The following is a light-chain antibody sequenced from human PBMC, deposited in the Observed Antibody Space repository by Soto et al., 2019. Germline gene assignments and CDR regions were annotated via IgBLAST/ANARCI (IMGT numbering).Light chain of an antibody. CDR1: GSGVGGYNY. CDR3: SSFTSSYFYG. Sequence: HSALTQPAPVSGAAGQSTAISSTGSGSGVGGYNYVSCYQHHPGKAPKLIIFWVGHRPAGLSTRFSASSSAYTATLTISRLQHEDAADYYCSSFTSSYFYGFGPGTKVTVL. J-gene: IGLJ1*01. V-gene: IGLV2-14*01. CDR2: WVG.